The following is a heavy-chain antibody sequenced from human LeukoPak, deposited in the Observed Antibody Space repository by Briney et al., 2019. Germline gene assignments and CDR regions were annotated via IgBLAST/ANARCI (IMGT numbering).Heavy chain of an antibody. CDR1: GFTFSSYA. Sequence: GGSLRLSCAASGFTFSSYAMSWVRQAPGKGLEWVSAISGSGGSTYYADSVKGRFTISRDNSKNTLYLQMNSLRAEDTAVYYCATRLLLEWYHPGRGYWGQGTLVTVSP. J-gene: IGHJ4*02. D-gene: IGHD3-3*01. V-gene: IGHV3-23*01. CDR3: ATRLLLEWYHPGRGY. CDR2: ISGSGGST.